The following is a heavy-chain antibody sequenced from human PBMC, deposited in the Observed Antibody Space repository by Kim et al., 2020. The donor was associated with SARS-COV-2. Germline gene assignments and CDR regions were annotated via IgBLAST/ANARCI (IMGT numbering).Heavy chain of an antibody. CDR2: FDPEEGET. CDR3: ATEDYDKKIVDAFDI. V-gene: IGHV1-24*01. J-gene: IGHJ3*02. Sequence: ASVKVSCRFSGDTLTKISIHWVRQTPGNGLEWMGGFDPEEGETIYAQKFQGRVSMTEDISTDTAFMDLSGLTSDDTAVYYCATEDYDKKIVDAFDIWGQGTMVTVSS. CDR1: GDTLTKIS. D-gene: IGHD3-22*01.